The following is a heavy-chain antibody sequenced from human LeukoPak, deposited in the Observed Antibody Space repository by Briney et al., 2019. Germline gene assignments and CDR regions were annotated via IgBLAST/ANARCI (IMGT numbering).Heavy chain of an antibody. J-gene: IGHJ6*02. CDR1: GYTFTSYY. CDR2: INPSGGST. Sequence: GASVKVSCKASGYTFTSYYMHWERQAPGQGLEWMGIINPSGGSTSYAQKFQGRVTMTRDTSTSTVYMELSSLRSEDTAVYYCARDFQGYGMDVWGQGTTVTVSS. V-gene: IGHV1-46*01. CDR3: ARDFQGYGMDV.